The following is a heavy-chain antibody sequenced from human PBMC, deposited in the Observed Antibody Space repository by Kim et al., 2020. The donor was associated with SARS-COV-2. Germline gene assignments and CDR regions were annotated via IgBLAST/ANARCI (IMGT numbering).Heavy chain of an antibody. V-gene: IGHV3-30-3*01. J-gene: IGHJ6*03. CDR1: GFTFSSYA. Sequence: GGSLRLSCAASGFTFSSYAMHWVRQAPGKGLEWVAVISYDGSNKYYADSVKGRFTISRDNSKNTLYLQMNSLRAEDTAVYYCARGYYYMDFWGKGTTVTVSS. CDR3: ARGYYYMDF. CDR2: ISYDGSNK.